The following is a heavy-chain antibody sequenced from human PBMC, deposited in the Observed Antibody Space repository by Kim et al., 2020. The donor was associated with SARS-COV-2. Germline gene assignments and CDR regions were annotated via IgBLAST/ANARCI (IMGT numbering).Heavy chain of an antibody. Sequence: SQTLSLTCAISGDSVSSNSATWNWIRQSPSRGLEWLGRTYYRSKWYNDYAVSVVSRITFNPDTSKNQFSLQLSSVTPEDTAVYYCARDGRPGAATDAFDIWGQGTMVTVSS. CDR1: GDSVSSNSAT. V-gene: IGHV6-1*01. J-gene: IGHJ3*02. D-gene: IGHD1-26*01. CDR2: TYYRSKWYN. CDR3: ARDGRPGAATDAFDI.